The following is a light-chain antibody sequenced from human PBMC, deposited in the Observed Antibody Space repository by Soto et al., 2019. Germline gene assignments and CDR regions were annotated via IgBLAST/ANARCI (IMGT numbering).Light chain of an antibody. CDR3: CSYVGSRTYV. CDR2: EVS. CDR1: SSYVGTYNL. J-gene: IGLJ1*01. V-gene: IGLV2-23*02. Sequence: QSVLTQPASVSGSPGQSITISCTGTSSYVGTYNLVSWYQQHPGKAPKLMISEVSKRPSGVSNRFSGSKSGNTASLTISGLQAEDEADYYCCSYVGSRTYVFGTGTKVTVL.